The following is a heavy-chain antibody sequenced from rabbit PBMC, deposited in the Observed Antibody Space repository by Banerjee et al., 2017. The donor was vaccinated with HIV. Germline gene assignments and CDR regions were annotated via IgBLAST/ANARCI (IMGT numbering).Heavy chain of an antibody. V-gene: IGHV1S45*01. D-gene: IGHD8-1*01. CDR1: GFSFSNGYV. CDR2: INTSSGNT. J-gene: IGHJ4*01. CDR3: ARDDRYAGSSYYKWIFNL. Sequence: QEQLEESGGDLVKPEGSLTLTCTASGFSFSNGYVMCWVRQAPGKGLEWIACINTSSGNTVYASWAKGRFTISKTSSTTVTLQMTSLTAADTATYFCARDDRYAGSSYYKWIFNLWGQGTLVTVS.